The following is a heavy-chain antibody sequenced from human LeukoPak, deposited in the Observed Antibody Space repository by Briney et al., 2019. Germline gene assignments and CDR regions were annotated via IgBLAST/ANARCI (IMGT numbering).Heavy chain of an antibody. CDR3: ARASHRSHDTIYGMDV. J-gene: IGHJ6*02. CDR1: GYSISSGYY. D-gene: IGHD3-9*01. Sequence: KPSETLSLTCTVSGYSISSGYYWGWIRQPPGKGLEWIGSIYHSGSTYYNPSLKSRVTISVDTSKNQFSLKLSSVTAADTAVYYCARASHRSHDTIYGMDVWGQGTTVTVSS. CDR2: IYHSGST. V-gene: IGHV4-38-2*02.